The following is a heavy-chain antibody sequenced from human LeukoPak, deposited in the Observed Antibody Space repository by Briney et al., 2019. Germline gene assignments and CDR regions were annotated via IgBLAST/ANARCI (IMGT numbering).Heavy chain of an antibody. D-gene: IGHD2/OR15-2a*01. Sequence: SSETLSLTCAVYGGSFSGYYWSWIRQPPGKGLEWIGEINHSGSTNYNPSLKSRVTISVDTSKNQFSLKLSSVTAADTAVYYCARHRAPTVIVWFDPWGQGTLVTVSS. CDR1: GGSFSGYY. V-gene: IGHV4-34*01. J-gene: IGHJ5*02. CDR3: ARHRAPTVIVWFDP. CDR2: INHSGST.